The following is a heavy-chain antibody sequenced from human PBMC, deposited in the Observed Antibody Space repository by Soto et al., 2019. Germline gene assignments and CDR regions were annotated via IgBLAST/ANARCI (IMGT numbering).Heavy chain of an antibody. Sequence: NPGGSLRLSCAASGFTFSNAWMNWVRQAPGKGLEWVGRIKSKTDGGTTDYAAPVKGRFTISRDDSKNTLYLQMNSLKTEDTAVYYCTTDLLRFLVYYYYYGMDVWGQGTTVPVSS. CDR2: IKSKTDGGTT. J-gene: IGHJ6*02. D-gene: IGHD3-3*01. V-gene: IGHV3-15*07. CDR3: TTDLLRFLVYYYYYGMDV. CDR1: GFTFSNAW.